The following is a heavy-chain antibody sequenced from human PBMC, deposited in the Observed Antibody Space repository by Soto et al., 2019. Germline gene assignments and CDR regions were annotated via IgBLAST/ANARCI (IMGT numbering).Heavy chain of an antibody. CDR2: ISGYSGNT. CDR1: GYTFTSYG. D-gene: IGHD4-17*01. Sequence: QVQLVQSGAEVKKPGASVKVSCKASGYTFTSYGISWVRQAPGQGLEWMGWISGYSGNTNYAQKFQGRVTMTTDTSTSTAYMELRGLRSDDAAVYYCGSSYGRSWCDPWGQGTLVAVSS. V-gene: IGHV1-18*01. J-gene: IGHJ5*02. CDR3: GSSYGRSWCDP.